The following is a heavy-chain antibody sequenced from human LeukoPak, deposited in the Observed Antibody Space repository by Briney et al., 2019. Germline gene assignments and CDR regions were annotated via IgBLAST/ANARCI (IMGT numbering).Heavy chain of an antibody. D-gene: IGHD2-2*01. CDR1: GFTVSSNA. J-gene: IGHJ4*02. V-gene: IGHV3-23*01. CDR3: AKDPGVVQAHYFDY. CDR2: TGSTGVST. Sequence: GGSLRLSCAASGFTVSSNAMNWVRQAPGKGLEWVSGTGSTGVSTFYADSVKGRFTVSRDNSKNTLSLQMNSLRAEDTAVYYCAKDPGVVQAHYFDYWGQGTLVTVSS.